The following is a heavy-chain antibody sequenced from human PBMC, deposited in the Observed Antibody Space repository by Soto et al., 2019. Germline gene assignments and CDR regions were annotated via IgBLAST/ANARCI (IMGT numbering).Heavy chain of an antibody. V-gene: IGHV4-34*01. CDR1: GGSFSGYY. Sequence: PSETLSLTCAVYGGSFSGYYWSWIRQPPEKGLEWIGEINHSGSTNYNPSLKSRVTISVDTSKNQFSLKLSSVTAADTAVYYCARGGYYDFWSGYYPGKGYYYYGMDVWGQGTTVTVSS. CDR3: ARGGYYDFWSGYYPGKGYYYYGMDV. D-gene: IGHD3-3*01. CDR2: INHSGST. J-gene: IGHJ6*02.